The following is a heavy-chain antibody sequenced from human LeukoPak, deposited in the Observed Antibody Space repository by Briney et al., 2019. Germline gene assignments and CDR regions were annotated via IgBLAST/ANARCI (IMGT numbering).Heavy chain of an antibody. V-gene: IGHV4-59*01. CDR3: ARFQTREYYFDY. Sequence: PSETLSLTCTVSGGSISSYYWSWIRQPPGRGLEWIGYIYYSGSTNYNPSLKSRVTISVDTSKNQFSLKLSSVTAADTAVYYCARFQTREYYFDYWGQGTLVTDSS. CDR2: IYYSGST. CDR1: GGSISSYY. J-gene: IGHJ4*02. D-gene: IGHD3-10*01.